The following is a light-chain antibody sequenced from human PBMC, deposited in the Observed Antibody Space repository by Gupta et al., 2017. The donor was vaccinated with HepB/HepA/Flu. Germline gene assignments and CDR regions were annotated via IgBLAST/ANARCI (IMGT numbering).Light chain of an antibody. V-gene: IGKV3-15*01. CDR3: QQYNNWPLT. CDR1: QSVSSN. J-gene: IGKJ5*01. CDR2: GAS. Sequence: EIVMTPSPATLSVSPGERATLSCRASQSVSSNLAWYQQKPGQAPRLLIYGASTRDTGIPARFSGSVSGTEFTLTISSLQSEDFAVYYCQQYNNWPLTFGQGTRLEIK.